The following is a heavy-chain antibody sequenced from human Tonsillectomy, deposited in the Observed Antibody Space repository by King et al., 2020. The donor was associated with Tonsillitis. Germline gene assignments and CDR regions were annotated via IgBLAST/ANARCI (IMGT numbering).Heavy chain of an antibody. CDR3: AKDRRAYGMDV. V-gene: IGHV3-9*01. CDR1: GFTFDDYA. CDR2: ISWNSGSI. Sequence: GQLVESGGGLVQPGRSLRLSCAASGFTFDDYAMHWVRQAPGKGLEWVAGISWNSGSINYADSVKGRFTISRQNAKNSLYLKMNRLRAEDTALYYCAKDRRAYGMDVWGQGTTVTVSS. J-gene: IGHJ6*02.